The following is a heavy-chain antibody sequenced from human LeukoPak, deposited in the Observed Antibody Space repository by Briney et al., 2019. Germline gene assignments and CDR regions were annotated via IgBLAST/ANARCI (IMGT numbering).Heavy chain of an antibody. J-gene: IGHJ4*02. CDR2: MNPNSGNT. CDR3: ARGSTYYDFWSGYTYYFDY. CDR1: GYTFTSYD. Sequence: ASVKVSCKASGYTFTSYDINWVRQATGQGLEWMGWMNPNSGNTGYAQKFQGRVTMTRNTSISTAYMGLSSLRSEDTAVYYCARGSTYYDFWSGYTYYFDYWGQGTLVTVSS. V-gene: IGHV1-8*01. D-gene: IGHD3-3*01.